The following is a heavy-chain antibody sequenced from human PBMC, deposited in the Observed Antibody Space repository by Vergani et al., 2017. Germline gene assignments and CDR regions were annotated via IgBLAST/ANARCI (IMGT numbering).Heavy chain of an antibody. J-gene: IGHJ1*01. V-gene: IGHV3-66*01. Sequence: EVQLVESGGGLVQPGGSLRLSCAASGFTVSSNYMSWVRQAPGKGLEWVSVIYSGGSTYYADSVKGRFTISRDNSKNTLYLQMNSLRAEDTAVYYCAKDELGGTAREYFQHWGQGTLVTVSS. CDR1: GFTVSSNY. CDR3: AKDELGGTAREYFQH. CDR2: IYSGGST. D-gene: IGHD3-16*01.